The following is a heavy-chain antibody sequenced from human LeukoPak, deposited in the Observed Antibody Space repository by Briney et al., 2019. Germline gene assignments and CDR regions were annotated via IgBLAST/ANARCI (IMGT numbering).Heavy chain of an antibody. CDR3: ARPSAMPWDYYYYMDV. CDR1: GFTFSNYA. D-gene: IGHD2-2*01. Sequence: GGSLRLSCAASGFTFSNYAMHWVRQAPGKGLEWVAVISYDGGNEYYADSVKGRFTISRDNAKNSLYLQMNSLRAEDTAVYYCARPSAMPWDYYYYMDVWGKGTTVTVSS. CDR2: ISYDGGNE. V-gene: IGHV3-30*04. J-gene: IGHJ6*03.